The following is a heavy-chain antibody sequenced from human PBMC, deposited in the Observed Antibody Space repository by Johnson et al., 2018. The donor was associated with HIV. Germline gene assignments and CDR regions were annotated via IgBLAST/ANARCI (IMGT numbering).Heavy chain of an antibody. D-gene: IGHD3-22*01. Sequence: VQLLESGGGVVQPGRSLRLSCAASGFTFSSYAMHWVRQAPGKGLEWVAVISYDGSYKYYADSVKGRFTISRDNSKNTLYLQMNSLSAEDTAVYYCAREGITMIVVVIKGAFDIWGQGTMVTVSS. CDR1: GFTFSSYA. CDR3: AREGITMIVVVIKGAFDI. J-gene: IGHJ3*02. V-gene: IGHV3-30-3*01. CDR2: ISYDGSYK.